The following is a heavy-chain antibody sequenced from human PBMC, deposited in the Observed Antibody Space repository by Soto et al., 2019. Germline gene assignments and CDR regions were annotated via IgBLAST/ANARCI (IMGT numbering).Heavy chain of an antibody. D-gene: IGHD3-9*01. CDR2: IWYDGSNK. CDR1: GFTFSSYG. V-gene: IGHV3-33*01. Sequence: GVTLRRSCAGSGFTFSSYGMHWVRQAPGKGLEWVAVIWYDGSNKYYAASVKGRFTISRDNSKNTLYLQMNSLRAEDTAVYYCARHDIFAGHDAFDIWGQGTMVTVSS. J-gene: IGHJ3*02. CDR3: ARHDIFAGHDAFDI.